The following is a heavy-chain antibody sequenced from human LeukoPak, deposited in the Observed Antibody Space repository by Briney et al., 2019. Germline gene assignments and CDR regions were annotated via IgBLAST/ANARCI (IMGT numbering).Heavy chain of an antibody. CDR2: INSAGDNI. Sequence: TPGGSLRLSCVASGFTFSDYFMSWIRQAPGKGLEWLSFINSAGDNIYYADSVKGRFTISRDNAKKTLYLEMNSLRMEDTAIYYCATSRVFDYWGQGTLVTVSS. CDR1: GFTFSDYF. CDR3: ATSRVFDY. V-gene: IGHV3-11*04. J-gene: IGHJ4*02.